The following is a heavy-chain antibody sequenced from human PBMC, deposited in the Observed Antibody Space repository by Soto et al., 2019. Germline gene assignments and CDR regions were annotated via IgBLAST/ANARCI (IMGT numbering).Heavy chain of an antibody. V-gene: IGHV3-15*01. CDR1: GFTFSNAW. CDR3: TTTRGLVAYYYGMDV. Sequence: EVQLVESGGGLVKPGGSLRLSCAASGFTFSNAWMSWVRQAPGKGLEWVGRIKGKIDGGTTDYAAPVKGRFTISRDDSKNTLYLQMNSLKTEDTAVYYCTTTRGLVAYYYGMDVWGQGTTVTVSS. CDR2: IKGKIDGGTT. J-gene: IGHJ6*02. D-gene: IGHD6-6*01.